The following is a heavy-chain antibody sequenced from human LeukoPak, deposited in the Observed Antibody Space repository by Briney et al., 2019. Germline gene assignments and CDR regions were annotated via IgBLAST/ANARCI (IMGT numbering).Heavy chain of an antibody. V-gene: IGHV4-4*07. J-gene: IGHJ4*02. CDR1: GGSISNFY. Sequence: SETLSLTCTVSGGSISNFYWNWIRQPAGKGLGWIGRIYSSEDTNYNPSLRSRVSLSVDTSNNQFSLKLNSVTAADTAVYYCAREATESGYPYYVDYWGQGILVTVSS. D-gene: IGHD5-12*01. CDR3: AREATESGYPYYVDY. CDR2: IYSSEDT.